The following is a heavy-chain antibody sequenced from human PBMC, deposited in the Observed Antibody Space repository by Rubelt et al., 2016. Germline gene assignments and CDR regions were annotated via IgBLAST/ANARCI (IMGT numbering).Heavy chain of an antibody. CDR1: GYTFTSYY. CDR3: ARVLAAWFDP. Sequence: QVQLVQSGAEVKKPGASVKVSCKASGYTFTSYYMHWVRQAPGQGLEWMGIINPSGGSTSYAKKFQGRVTMTRDTATRTVYMGLSSLGSEETAVYYCARVLAAWFDPWGQGTLVTVSS. J-gene: IGHJ5*02. V-gene: IGHV1-46*01. D-gene: IGHD6-13*01. CDR2: INPSGGST.